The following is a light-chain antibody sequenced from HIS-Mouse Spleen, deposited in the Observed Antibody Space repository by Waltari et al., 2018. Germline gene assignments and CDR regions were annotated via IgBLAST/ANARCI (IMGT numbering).Light chain of an antibody. Sequence: SYELTQPPSVSVSPGQTARNTCCGHALPKKYAYWYQQKSGQAPVLVIYEDSKRPSGIPERFSGSSSGTMATLTISGAQVEDEADYYCYSTDSSGNHRVFGGGTKLTVL. J-gene: IGLJ2*01. V-gene: IGLV3-10*01. CDR1: ALPKKY. CDR2: EDS. CDR3: YSTDSSGNHRV.